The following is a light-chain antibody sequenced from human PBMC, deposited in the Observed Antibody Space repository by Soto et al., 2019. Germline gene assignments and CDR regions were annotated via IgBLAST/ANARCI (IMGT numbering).Light chain of an antibody. V-gene: IGKV1-17*01. J-gene: IGKJ5*01. CDR2: DAS. Sequence: DIKMTQSPSSLSAYVGDRVTITCRASQNIDIFLSWYHQKPGRAPNLLIYDASSLQSGVPSRFSGSGSGTEFTLTISSLQPEDFATYYCLQHNSYPLPFGQGTRLEV. CDR3: LQHNSYPLP. CDR1: QNIDIF.